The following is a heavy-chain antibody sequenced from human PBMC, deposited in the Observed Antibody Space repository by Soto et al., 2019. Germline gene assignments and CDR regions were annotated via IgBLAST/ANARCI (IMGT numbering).Heavy chain of an antibody. CDR2: ISGSGGST. V-gene: IGHV3-23*01. CDR1: GFTFSGYA. D-gene: IGHD2-2*01. Sequence: EVPLLESGGGLVQPGGSLRLSCAASGFTFSGYAMSWVRQAPGKGLEWVSAISGSGGSTYYADSVKGRFTISRDNSKNTLYLQMNSLRAEDTAVYYCAKDQGGYCISTSCHPYGMDVWGQGTTVTVSS. CDR3: AKDQGGYCISTSCHPYGMDV. J-gene: IGHJ6*02.